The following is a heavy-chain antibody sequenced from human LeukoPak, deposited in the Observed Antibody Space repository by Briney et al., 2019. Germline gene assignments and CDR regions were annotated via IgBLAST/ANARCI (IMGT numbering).Heavy chain of an antibody. D-gene: IGHD3-3*01. V-gene: IGHV1-69*04. CDR2: IIPILGIA. CDR3: ARDSKYYDFWRGYSYNWFDP. Sequence: SVKVSCKASGGTFSSYTISWARQAPGQGLEWMGRIIPILGIANYAQKFQGRVTITADKSTSTAYMELSSLRSEDTAVYYCARDSKYYDFWRGYSYNWFDPWGQGTLVTVSS. J-gene: IGHJ5*02. CDR1: GGTFSSYT.